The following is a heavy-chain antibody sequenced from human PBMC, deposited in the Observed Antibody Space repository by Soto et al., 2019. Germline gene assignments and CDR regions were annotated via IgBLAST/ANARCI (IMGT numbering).Heavy chain of an antibody. CDR1: GYTFTSYG. CDR3: ARGRDGDY. Sequence: QVHLVQSGAEVKKPGASVKVSCKASGYTFTSYGITWVRQAPGQGLEWMGWISAHNGNTDYAQKLQGRVIVTRDTSTSTAYTELRSLRSDGTAVYYCARGRDGDYWGQGARVTVSS. V-gene: IGHV1-18*01. D-gene: IGHD6-6*01. CDR2: ISAHNGNT. J-gene: IGHJ4*02.